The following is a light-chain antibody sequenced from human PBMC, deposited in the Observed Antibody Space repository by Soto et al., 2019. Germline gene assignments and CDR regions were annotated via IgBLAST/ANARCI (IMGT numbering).Light chain of an antibody. V-gene: IGKV3-20*01. CDR3: QRYVKSPWT. CDR1: QSVSSSY. J-gene: IGKJ1*01. Sequence: EIVLTQSPGTLSLSPGERATLSCRASQSVSSSYLAWYQQKPGQAPRLLIYGASSRATGIPDRFSGSGSGTDFTLTISRLEPEDFAVYYCQRYVKSPWTFGQGTKVDIK. CDR2: GAS.